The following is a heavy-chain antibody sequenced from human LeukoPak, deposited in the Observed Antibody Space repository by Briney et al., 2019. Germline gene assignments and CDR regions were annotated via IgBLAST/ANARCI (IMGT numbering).Heavy chain of an antibody. Sequence: GGSLRLSCAASGLTFRSYGMHWVRQAPGKGLEWVAVISHDGRNKDYGDSVKGRFTISRDNSNNTLYLQMSSLRPEDSAMYLCATQSFYCTSTSCSRLRDYWGQGTLVAVSS. CDR2: ISHDGRNK. V-gene: IGHV3-30*03. D-gene: IGHD2-2*01. CDR1: GLTFRSYG. J-gene: IGHJ4*02. CDR3: ATQSFYCTSTSCSRLRDY.